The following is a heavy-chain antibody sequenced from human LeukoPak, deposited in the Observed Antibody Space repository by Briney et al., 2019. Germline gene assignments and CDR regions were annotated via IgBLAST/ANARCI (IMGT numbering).Heavy chain of an antibody. CDR1: GFTFTSSA. D-gene: IGHD5-18*01. V-gene: IGHV1-58*01. CDR2: IVVGSGNT. Sequence: GTSVKVSCKASGFTFTSSAVQWVRQARGQRLEWIGWIVVGSGNTNYAQKFQERVTITRDMSTSTAYMELSSLRSEDTAVYYCAAPSGYSYGLLDYWGQGTLVTVSS. CDR3: AAPSGYSYGLLDY. J-gene: IGHJ4*02.